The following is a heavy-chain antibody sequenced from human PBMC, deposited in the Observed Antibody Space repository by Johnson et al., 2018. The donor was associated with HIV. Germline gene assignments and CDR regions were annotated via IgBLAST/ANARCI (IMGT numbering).Heavy chain of an antibody. V-gene: IGHV3-30-3*01. CDR1: GFTFSSYA. D-gene: IGHD3-3*01. CDR3: AREGYYNFWSGADAFEI. J-gene: IGHJ3*02. Sequence: QVQLVESGGGVVQPGRSLRLSCAASGFTFSSYAMHWVRQAPGKGLEWVAVISYDGSNKYYADSVKGRFTISRDNSKNTLYLQMNSLRAEDTAVYYCAREGYYNFWSGADAFEIWGQGTMVTVSS. CDR2: ISYDGSNK.